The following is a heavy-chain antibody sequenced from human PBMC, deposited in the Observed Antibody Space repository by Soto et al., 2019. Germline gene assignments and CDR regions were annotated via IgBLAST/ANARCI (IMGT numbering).Heavy chain of an antibody. CDR1: GGSISSYDCY. D-gene: IGHD2-2*01. J-gene: IGHJ4*02. Sequence: QVQLQESGPGLVKPSQTLSLTCTVSGGSISSYDCYWSGIRQPPGRGVECIGYTNYSGSTYHNTTLKRRVTKSVHTSKNQFSPKLSSVTAADTAVYSCARTLHQGPPVDYGGQGTPVPVSS. CDR2: TNYSGST. CDR3: ARTLHQGPPVDY. V-gene: IGHV4-30-4*01.